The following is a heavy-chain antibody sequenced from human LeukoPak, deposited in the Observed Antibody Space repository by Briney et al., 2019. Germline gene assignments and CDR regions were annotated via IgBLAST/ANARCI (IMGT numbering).Heavy chain of an antibody. CDR1: GFSFSTYV. Sequence: PGGSLRLSCSASGFSFSTYVMSWVRQAPGKGLEWVTSLSVSGDSAFYTDSVKGRFTVSRDTSRNTRYLQMNSLRVEDTAVYYCAKDRGGAWNYFDSWGQGTLVTVSS. CDR2: LSVSGDSA. V-gene: IGHV3-23*01. J-gene: IGHJ4*02. D-gene: IGHD1-1*01. CDR3: AKDRGGAWNYFDS.